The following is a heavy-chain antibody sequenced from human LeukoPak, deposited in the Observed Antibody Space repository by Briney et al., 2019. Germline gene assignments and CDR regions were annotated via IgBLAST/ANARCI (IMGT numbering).Heavy chain of an antibody. CDR3: VRGQVPAARVYNRFAP. D-gene: IGHD2-2*01. V-gene: IGHV4-34*01. J-gene: IGHJ5*02. CDR2: INARGDT. CDR1: GCSFNDYY. Sequence: PSETLSLTCAVYGCSFNDYYRNSIRQPPGKGLEWIGEINARGDTNYNPSLKSRVTISVDTSKKQFSLRFTSTIAADTAVYYCVRGQVPAARVYNRFAPSGQGTLVIVSS.